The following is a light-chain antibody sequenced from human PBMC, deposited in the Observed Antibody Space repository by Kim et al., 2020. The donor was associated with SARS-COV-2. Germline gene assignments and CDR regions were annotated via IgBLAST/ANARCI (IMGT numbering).Light chain of an antibody. Sequence: GDRVTLTCRASQNIVAWLAWYQQKPGKAPKLLIYDASTLDTGVSSRFSGSGFGTDFTLTISSLQPDDSATYFCQQYQTSSRTFGQGTKLEI. J-gene: IGKJ2*01. CDR3: QQYQTSSRT. CDR2: DAS. V-gene: IGKV1-5*01. CDR1: QNIVAW.